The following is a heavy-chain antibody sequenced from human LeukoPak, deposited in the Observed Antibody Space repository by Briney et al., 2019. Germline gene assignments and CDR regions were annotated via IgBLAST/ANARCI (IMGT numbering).Heavy chain of an antibody. CDR3: ARGGTWPSSAGYYYYYGMDV. CDR2: INAGTGDT. CDR1: GYTFTSYA. D-gene: IGHD6-6*01. Sequence: ASVKVSCKASGYTFTSYAMHWVRQAPGQRLEWMGWINAGTGDTKYSQKFQGRVTITRNTSASTAYMELSSLRSEDTAVYYCARGGTWPSSAGYYYYYGMDVWGQGTTVTVSS. J-gene: IGHJ6*02. V-gene: IGHV1-3*01.